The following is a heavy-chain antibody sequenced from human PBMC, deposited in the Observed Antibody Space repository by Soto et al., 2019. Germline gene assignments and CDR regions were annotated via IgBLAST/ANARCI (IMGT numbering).Heavy chain of an antibody. J-gene: IGHJ4*02. D-gene: IGHD5-18*01. CDR1: GVTSSTHT. CDR2: IIPLFGTG. CDR3: ANGSAMGADN. V-gene: IGHV1-69*06. Sequence: GASVKVSCKASGVTSSTHTITWVRQAPGQGLEWMGGIIPLFGTGHKAQKFQGRITIIADKSTSTAYMELSSLRSEDTAVYFCANGSAMGADNWGQGTLVTVSS.